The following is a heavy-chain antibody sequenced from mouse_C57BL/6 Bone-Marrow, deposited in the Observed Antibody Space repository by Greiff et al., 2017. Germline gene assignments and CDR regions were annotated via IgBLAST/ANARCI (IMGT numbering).Heavy chain of an antibody. J-gene: IGHJ1*03. CDR3: ARSRRLRQYFDV. Sequence: QVQLQQSGPELVKPGASVKISCKASGYAFSSSWMNWVKQRPGKGLEWIGRIYPGDGDTNYNGKFKGKATLTEDKSSSTAYMQLSSLTSEDSAVYFCARSRRLRQYFDVWGTGTTVTVSS. D-gene: IGHD1-2*01. V-gene: IGHV1-82*01. CDR1: GYAFSSSW. CDR2: IYPGDGDT.